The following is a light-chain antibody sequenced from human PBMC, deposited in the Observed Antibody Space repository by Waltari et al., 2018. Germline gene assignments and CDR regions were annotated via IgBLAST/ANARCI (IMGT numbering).Light chain of an antibody. CDR3: QSYDNSLSGSGV. CDR2: NNN. CDR1: SPNIGASYD. Sequence: QSVLTQPPSVSGAPGQRVTISCTGSSPNIGASYDVPWYQHLAGTAPKPLIYNNNTRPSGVPDRVSGAKAGTSASLAITGLQTEDEADYYCQSYDNSLSGSGVFGTGTKVTVL. J-gene: IGLJ1*01. V-gene: IGLV1-40*01.